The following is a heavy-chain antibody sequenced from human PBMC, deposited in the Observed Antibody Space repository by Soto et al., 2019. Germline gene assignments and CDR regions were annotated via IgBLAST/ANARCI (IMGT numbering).Heavy chain of an antibody. CDR1: GFTFSSCG. V-gene: IGHV3-33*01. J-gene: IGHJ6*02. D-gene: IGHD6-19*01. CDR2: IWYDGSNK. Sequence: GGFLRLSCAASGFTFSSCGMHWVRQAPGKGLEWVAVIWYDGSNKYYADSVKGRFTISRDNSKNTLYLQMNSLRAEDTAVYYCARGIAVAGTGIDYYYGMDVWGQGT. CDR3: ARGIAVAGTGIDYYYGMDV.